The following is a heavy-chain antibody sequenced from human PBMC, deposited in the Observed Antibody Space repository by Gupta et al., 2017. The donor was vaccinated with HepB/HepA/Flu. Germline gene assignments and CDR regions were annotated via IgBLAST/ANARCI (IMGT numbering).Heavy chain of an antibody. Sequence: QVQLVQSGAEVKKPGSSVKVSCKASGGTFSSYAISWVRQAPGHGLEWMGGIIPIFGTANYAQKFQGRVTITADESTSTAYMELSSLRSEDTAVYYCASYFRDIVVVPAAIPPLAFDYWGQGTLVTVSS. J-gene: IGHJ4*02. V-gene: IGHV1-69*01. D-gene: IGHD2-2*02. CDR1: GGTFSSYA. CDR2: IIPIFGTA. CDR3: ASYFRDIVVVPAAIPPLAFDY.